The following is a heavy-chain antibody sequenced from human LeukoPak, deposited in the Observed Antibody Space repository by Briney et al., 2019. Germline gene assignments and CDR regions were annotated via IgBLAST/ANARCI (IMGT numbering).Heavy chain of an antibody. CDR2: MNPNSGNT. V-gene: IGHV1-8*01. Sequence: ASVKVSCKASGYTFTSYDINWVRQAPGQGLEWMGWMNPNSGNTGYAQKFQGRVTMTRDTSISTAYMQLSRLSSDDTAVYYCARVDDRGHYYDSSGPRKLFDYWGQGTLVTVSS. CDR1: GYTFTSYD. D-gene: IGHD3-22*01. J-gene: IGHJ4*02. CDR3: ARVDDRGHYYDSSGPRKLFDY.